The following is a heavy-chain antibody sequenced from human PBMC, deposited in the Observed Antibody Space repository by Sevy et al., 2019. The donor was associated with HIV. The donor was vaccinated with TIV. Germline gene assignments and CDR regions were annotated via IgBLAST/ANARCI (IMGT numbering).Heavy chain of an antibody. J-gene: IGHJ5*02. D-gene: IGHD3-9*01. CDR3: ARDLLANVLRYFDWSQRFDP. V-gene: IGHV1-2*02. Sequence: ASVKVSCKASGYTFTGYYMHWVRQAPGQGLEWMGWINPNSGGTNYAQKFQGRVTMTRDTSISTAYMELGRLGSDDTAVYYCARDLLANVLRYFDWSQRFDPWGQGTLVTVSS. CDR1: GYTFTGYY. CDR2: INPNSGGT.